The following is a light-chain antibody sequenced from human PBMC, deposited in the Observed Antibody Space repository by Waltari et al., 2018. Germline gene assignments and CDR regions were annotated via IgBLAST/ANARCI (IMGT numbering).Light chain of an antibody. J-gene: IGKJ1*01. CDR1: QSVLYSTKTQSY. CDR3: QQYYSTWT. Sequence: DIVMTQSPDSLAVSLGERATINCKSSQSVLYSTKTQSYVAWYQQKPGQPPKLLIYWTSTRESGVPDRFSGSGSGTDFTLTISNLQAEDVAVYYCQQYYSTWTFGQGTKVEIK. CDR2: WTS. V-gene: IGKV4-1*01.